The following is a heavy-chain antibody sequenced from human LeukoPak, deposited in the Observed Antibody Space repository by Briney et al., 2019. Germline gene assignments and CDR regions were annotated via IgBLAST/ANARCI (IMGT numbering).Heavy chain of an antibody. Sequence: PGGSLTLSCAASGFTFSSYAMHWVRQAPGKGLEWVAVISYDGSNKYYADSVKGRFTIYRDNSKNKLYLQMNSLRAEDTAVYYCARGPPGAYCGGDCLHYFDYWGQGTLVTVSS. D-gene: IGHD2-21*02. CDR3: ARGPPGAYCGGDCLHYFDY. V-gene: IGHV3-30-3*01. J-gene: IGHJ4*02. CDR1: GFTFSSYA. CDR2: ISYDGSNK.